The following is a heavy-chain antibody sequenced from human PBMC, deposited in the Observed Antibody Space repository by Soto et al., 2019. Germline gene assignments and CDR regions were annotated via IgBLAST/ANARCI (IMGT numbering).Heavy chain of an antibody. CDR1: GYTFTDNY. Sequence: ASVKVSCKASGYTFTDNYLHWVRQAPGQGLEWMGWINPKSGGTDFAQKFQGRVTMTRDTAITTGYMELTRLRSDDTALYYCARAYYGSVSPKFWGQGTLVTVSS. V-gene: IGHV1-2*02. CDR2: INPKSGGT. D-gene: IGHD3-10*01. J-gene: IGHJ4*02. CDR3: ARAYYGSVSPKF.